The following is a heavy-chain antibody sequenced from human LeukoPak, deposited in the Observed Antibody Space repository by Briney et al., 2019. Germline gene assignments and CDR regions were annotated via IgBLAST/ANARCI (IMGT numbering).Heavy chain of an antibody. CDR2: INSDGSST. Sequence: PGGSLRLSCAASGFTFSSYWMHWVRQAPGKGLVWVSRINSDGSSTSYADSVKGRFTISRDNAKNTLYLQMNSLRAEDTAVYYCARVRRGFGVAFDIWGQGTMVTVSS. D-gene: IGHD3-3*01. V-gene: IGHV3-74*01. J-gene: IGHJ3*02. CDR1: GFTFSSYW. CDR3: ARVRRGFGVAFDI.